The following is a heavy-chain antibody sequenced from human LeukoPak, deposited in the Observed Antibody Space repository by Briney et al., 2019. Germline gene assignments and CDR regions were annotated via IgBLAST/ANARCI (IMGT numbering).Heavy chain of an antibody. D-gene: IGHD5-24*01. CDR2: IRSKANSYAT. CDR1: GFTFSGSA. V-gene: IGHV3-73*01. J-gene: IGHJ4*02. CDR3: TSVRRDGYNPYFDY. Sequence: GSLKLSCAASGFTFSGSAMHWVRQASGKGLEWVGRIRSKANSYATAYAASVKGRFTISRDDSKNTAYLQMNSPKTEDTAVYYCTSVRRDGYNPYFDYWGQGTLVTVSS.